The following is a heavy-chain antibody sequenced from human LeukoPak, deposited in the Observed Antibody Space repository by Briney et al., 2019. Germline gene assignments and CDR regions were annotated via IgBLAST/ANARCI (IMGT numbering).Heavy chain of an antibody. Sequence: GGSLRLSCAASGFTFSSYSMNWVRQAPGKGLEWVSYISSSSSTIYYADSVKGRFTISRDNAKNSLYLQMNSLRAEDTAVYYCARDRHSSLYTFDYWGQGTLVTVSP. CDR1: GFTFSSYS. D-gene: IGHD4-11*01. CDR2: ISSSSSTI. J-gene: IGHJ4*02. CDR3: ARDRHSSLYTFDY. V-gene: IGHV3-48*04.